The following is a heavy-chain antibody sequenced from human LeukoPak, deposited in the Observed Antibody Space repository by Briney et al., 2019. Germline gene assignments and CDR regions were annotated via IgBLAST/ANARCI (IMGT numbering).Heavy chain of an antibody. CDR1: GFTFRKYW. V-gene: IGHV3-30*02. D-gene: IGHD3-16*01. Sequence: PGGSLRLSCTASGFTFRKYWLHWVRQAPGKGLVWVAFIRYDGSNKYYADSVKGRFTISRDNAKNSLYLQMNSLRAEDTAVYYCARDWRGTDYWGQGTLVTVSS. CDR2: IRYDGSNK. CDR3: ARDWRGTDY. J-gene: IGHJ4*02.